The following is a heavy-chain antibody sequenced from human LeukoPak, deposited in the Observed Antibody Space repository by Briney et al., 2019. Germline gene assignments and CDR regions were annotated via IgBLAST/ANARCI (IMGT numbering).Heavy chain of an antibody. Sequence: ASVKVSCKASGYTFTSYTIHWVRQAPGQSLEWMGWINIGDGYTKYSQKFQGRVTFTRDTSASTTYMELSSLRSEDTAVYYCARGIAAAGYYFDYWGQGTLVTVSS. CDR3: ARGIAAAGYYFDY. CDR2: INIGDGYT. V-gene: IGHV1-3*04. CDR1: GYTFTSYT. J-gene: IGHJ4*02. D-gene: IGHD6-13*01.